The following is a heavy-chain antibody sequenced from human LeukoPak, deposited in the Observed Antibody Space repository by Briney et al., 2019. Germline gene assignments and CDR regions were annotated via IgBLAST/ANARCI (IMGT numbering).Heavy chain of an antibody. CDR2: IYHSGST. CDR1: GGSISSGGYY. CDR3: ASSQGTAKYYMDV. D-gene: IGHD1-1*01. Sequence: SETLSLTCTVSGGSISSGGYYWSWIRQPPGKGLEWIGYIYHSGSTYYNPSLKSRVTISVDRSKNQFSLKLSSVTAADTAVYYCASSQGTAKYYMDVWGKGTTVTVSS. J-gene: IGHJ6*03. V-gene: IGHV4-30-2*01.